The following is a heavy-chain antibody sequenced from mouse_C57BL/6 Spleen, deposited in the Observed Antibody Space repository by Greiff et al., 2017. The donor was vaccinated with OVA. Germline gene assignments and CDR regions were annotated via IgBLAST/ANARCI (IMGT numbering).Heavy chain of an antibody. Sequence: QVQLQQPGAELVRPGTSVKLSCKASGYTFTSYWMHWVKQRPGQGLEWIGVIAPSDSYTNYNQKFKGKATLTVDTSSSTAYMQLSSLTSEDSAVYYCAREVTFVMDYWGQGTSVTVSS. CDR1: GYTFTSYW. V-gene: IGHV1-59*01. CDR3: AREVTFVMDY. J-gene: IGHJ4*01. CDR2: IAPSDSYT. D-gene: IGHD2-2*01.